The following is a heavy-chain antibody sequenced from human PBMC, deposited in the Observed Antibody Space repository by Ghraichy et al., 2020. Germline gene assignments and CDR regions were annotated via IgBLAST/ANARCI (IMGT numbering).Heavy chain of an antibody. D-gene: IGHD3-10*02. CDR2: IYYSGST. J-gene: IGHJ4*02. CDR3: ARDKSDDLMYYFDY. CDR1: GGSISSGDYY. V-gene: IGHV4-30-4*01. Sequence: TLSLTCTVSGGSISSGDYYWSWIRQPPGKGLEWIGYIYYSGSTYYNPSLKSRVTISVDTSKNQFSLKLSSVTAADTAVYYCARDKSDDLMYYFDYWGQGTLVTVSS.